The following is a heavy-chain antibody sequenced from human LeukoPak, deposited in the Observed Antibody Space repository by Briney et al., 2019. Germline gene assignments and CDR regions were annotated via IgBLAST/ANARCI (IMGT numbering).Heavy chain of an antibody. CDR3: ARADSGSYQFDY. V-gene: IGHV1-2*02. Sequence: ASVKVSCKASGYIFTGYHMHWVRQAPGQGLEWMGWINPNSGATDYAQNFQDRVTMTRDTSITTAYMELSRLTSDDTAVYYCARADSGSYQFDYWGQGTLGTVSS. J-gene: IGHJ4*02. CDR1: GYIFTGYH. D-gene: IGHD1-26*01. CDR2: INPNSGAT.